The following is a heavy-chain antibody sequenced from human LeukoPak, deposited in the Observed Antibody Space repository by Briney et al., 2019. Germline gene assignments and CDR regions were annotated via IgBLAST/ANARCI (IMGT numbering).Heavy chain of an antibody. V-gene: IGHV3-48*03. Sequence: GESLRLSCIASGFTFSSYAMTWVRQAPGKGLEWVSYTSSSGSTIYYADSVKGRFTISRDNAKNSLYLQMNSLRADDTAIYYCAREYLLGPGNAFDIWGQGTMVTVSS. CDR2: TSSSGSTI. CDR3: AREYLLGPGNAFDI. D-gene: IGHD3-16*01. CDR1: GFTFSSYA. J-gene: IGHJ3*02.